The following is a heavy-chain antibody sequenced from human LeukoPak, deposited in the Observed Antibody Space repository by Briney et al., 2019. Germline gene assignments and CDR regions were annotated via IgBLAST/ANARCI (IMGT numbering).Heavy chain of an antibody. Sequence: GASVKVSCKASGYTFTSYHMHWVRQAPGQGLEWMGGIIPIFGTANYAQKFQGRVTITADESTSTAYMELSSLRSEDTAVYYCAAQVRDGYNYYPFDYWGQGTLVTVSS. V-gene: IGHV1-69*13. CDR3: AAQVRDGYNYYPFDY. CDR2: IIPIFGTA. J-gene: IGHJ4*02. CDR1: GYTFTSYH. D-gene: IGHD5-24*01.